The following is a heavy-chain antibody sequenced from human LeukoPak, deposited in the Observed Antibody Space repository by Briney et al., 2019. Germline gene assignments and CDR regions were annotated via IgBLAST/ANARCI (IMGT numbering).Heavy chain of an antibody. J-gene: IGHJ4*02. CDR2: IRYDGSNK. V-gene: IGHV3-30*02. CDR3: AKDHSGSYLDY. Sequence: GGSLRLSCVASLFTFRSYVMHWVRQAPGRGLAGVAFIRYDGSNKYYADSVKGRFTISRDNSKNTLYLQMNSLRAEDTAVYYCAKDHSGSYLDYWGQGTLVTVSS. D-gene: IGHD1-26*01. CDR1: LFTFRSYV.